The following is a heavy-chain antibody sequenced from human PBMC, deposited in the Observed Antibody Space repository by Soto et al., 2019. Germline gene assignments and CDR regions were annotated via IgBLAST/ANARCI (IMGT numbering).Heavy chain of an antibody. D-gene: IGHD3-3*01. CDR1: GYTFTSYD. Sequence: ASVKVSCKASGYTFTSYDINWVRQATGQGLGWMGWMNPNSGNTGYAQKFQGRVTMTRNTSISTAYMELSSLRSEDTAVYYCARVLSWASYYDFWSGYYNYYYYGMDVWGQGTTVTVSS. J-gene: IGHJ6*02. CDR2: MNPNSGNT. V-gene: IGHV1-8*01. CDR3: ARVLSWASYYDFWSGYYNYYYYGMDV.